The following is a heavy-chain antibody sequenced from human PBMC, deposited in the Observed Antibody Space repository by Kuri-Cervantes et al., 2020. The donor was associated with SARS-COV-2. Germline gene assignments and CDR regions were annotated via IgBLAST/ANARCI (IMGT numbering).Heavy chain of an antibody. CDR3: ARDGSSSWYGGAFDI. V-gene: IGHV4-59*01. CDR1: GGSFSGYY. CDR2: IYYSGST. J-gene: IGHJ3*02. D-gene: IGHD6-13*01. Sequence: GSLRLSCAVYGGSFSGYYWSWIRQPPGKGLEWIGYIYYSGSTNYNPSLKSRVTISVDTSKNQFSLKLSSVTAADTAVYYCARDGSSSWYGGAFDIWGQGTMVTVSS.